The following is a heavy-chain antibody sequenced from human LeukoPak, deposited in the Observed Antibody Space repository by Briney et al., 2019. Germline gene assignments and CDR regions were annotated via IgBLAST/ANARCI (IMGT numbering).Heavy chain of an antibody. CDR3: TRGGAARPDY. D-gene: IGHD6-6*01. Sequence: GGSLRLSCAASGFTFSSYGMDWVRQAPGKGLEGVSYISSNSRTIDYANSVKGLFTISRDNAKNSLFLQMSSLRAEDTAMYYCTRGGAARPDYWGQGTLVTVSS. V-gene: IGHV3-48*01. J-gene: IGHJ4*02. CDR1: GFTFSSYG. CDR2: ISSNSRTI.